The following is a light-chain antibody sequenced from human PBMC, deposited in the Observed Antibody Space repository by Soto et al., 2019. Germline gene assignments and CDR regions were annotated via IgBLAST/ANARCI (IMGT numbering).Light chain of an antibody. CDR2: DAS. CDR1: QSISTY. CDR3: QQYNNWPWT. Sequence: EIVLTQSPGTLSLSPGERATLSCRASQSISTYLVWYQQKPGQAPRLLIYDASNRATGIPARFSGSGSGTDFTLTISSLQSEDSAVYYCQQYNNWPWTFGQGTKVDIK. J-gene: IGKJ1*01. V-gene: IGKV3-11*01.